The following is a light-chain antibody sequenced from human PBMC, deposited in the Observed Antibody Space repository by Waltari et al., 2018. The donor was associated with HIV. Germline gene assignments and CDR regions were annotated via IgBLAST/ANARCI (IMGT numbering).Light chain of an antibody. V-gene: IGLV1-44*01. Sequence: QSVLTQPPSASGTPGQRVTISCSGSGLNIGRNAVNWYQQLPGTAPKLLIYSHNQRPSGVPDRFSGSKSGTSASLAISGLQSEDEATYYCATWDDTLQGRVFGGGTKLTVL. CDR2: SHN. CDR1: GLNIGRNA. J-gene: IGLJ2*01. CDR3: ATWDDTLQGRV.